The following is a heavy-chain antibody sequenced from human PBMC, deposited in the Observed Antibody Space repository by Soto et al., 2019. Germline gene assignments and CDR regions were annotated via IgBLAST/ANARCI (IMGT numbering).Heavy chain of an antibody. CDR2: ISSSGSTI. CDR1: GFTFNDYY. Sequence: PGGSLRLSCAASGFTFNDYYMSWIRQAPGKGLEWVSYISSSGSTIYYADSVKGRFTISRDNAKNSLYLQMNSLRAEDTAVYSFDRNRRVCSGGSCYPPAFDIWCQGTMVAVSS. CDR3: DRNRRVCSGGSCYPPAFDI. D-gene: IGHD2-15*01. V-gene: IGHV3-11*01. J-gene: IGHJ3*02.